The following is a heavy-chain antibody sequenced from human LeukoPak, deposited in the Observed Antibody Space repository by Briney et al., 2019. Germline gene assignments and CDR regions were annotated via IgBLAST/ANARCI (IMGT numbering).Heavy chain of an antibody. CDR3: ARDPPSCADGVCFSGLDL. Sequence: PGGSLRLSCAASGFTFSYHTMNWVRQAPGRGLEWISYISRSSGHVHYADSVKGRFTTSRDNAKSSLYLQMNILGAEDTAVYYCARDPPSCADGVCFSGLDLWGQGTLVTVSS. CDR2: ISRSSGHV. J-gene: IGHJ5*02. D-gene: IGHD2-8*01. V-gene: IGHV3-48*01. CDR1: GFTFSYHT.